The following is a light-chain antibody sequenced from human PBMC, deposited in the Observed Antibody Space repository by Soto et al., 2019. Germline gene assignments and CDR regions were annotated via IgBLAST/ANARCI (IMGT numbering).Light chain of an antibody. V-gene: IGKV3-15*01. Sequence: EIVMTQSPATLSVSPGERATLSCRAGQSVSSNLVWYQQKPGQAPRLLISGASTRATGIPARFSASGSGTEFTLTISSLQSEDFAVYYCQQYNNWPPTFGQGTRLEIK. CDR1: QSVSSN. CDR3: QQYNNWPPT. J-gene: IGKJ5*01. CDR2: GAS.